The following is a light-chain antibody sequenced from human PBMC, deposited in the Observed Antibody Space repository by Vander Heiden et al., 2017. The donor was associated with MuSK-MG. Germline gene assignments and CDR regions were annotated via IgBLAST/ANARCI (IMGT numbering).Light chain of an antibody. J-gene: IGKJ1*01. V-gene: IGKV3-20*01. CDR2: GAS. CDR3: QQYGSSHPWK. Sequence: EIVLTQSPGTLSLSPGERATLSCRASQSVSSSYLAWYQQKPGQAPRLLIYGASSRATGIPDRFSGSGSGTDFTLTISRLEPEDFAVYYCQQYGSSHPWKVGQGTKVEIK. CDR1: QSVSSSY.